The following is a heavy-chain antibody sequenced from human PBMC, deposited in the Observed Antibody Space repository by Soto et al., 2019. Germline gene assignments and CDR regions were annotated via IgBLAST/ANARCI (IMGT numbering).Heavy chain of an antibody. CDR3: ARLVIDIVLMVPGYFDY. D-gene: IGHD2-8*01. Sequence: SETLSLTCTVSGGSISSGDYYWSWIRQPPGKGLEWIGYIYYSGSTYYNPSLKSRVTISVDTSKNQFSLKLSSVTAADTAVYYCARLVIDIVLMVPGYFDYWGQGTLVTVSS. CDR2: IYYSGST. V-gene: IGHV4-30-4*01. CDR1: GGSISSGDYY. J-gene: IGHJ4*02.